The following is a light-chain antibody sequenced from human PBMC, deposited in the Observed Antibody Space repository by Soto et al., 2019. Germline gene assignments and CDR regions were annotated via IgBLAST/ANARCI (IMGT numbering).Light chain of an antibody. V-gene: IGKV1-5*01. J-gene: IGKJ1*01. Sequence: DIQMTQSPSTLSASVGDRVTITVRASPSIRYWVAWYQHKPGKVPKLLIYDASTLESGVPTRFSGSGSGTEFTLTISSLHPDDFATYYCQQYNILSTFGQGTKVDIK. CDR1: PSIRYW. CDR3: QQYNILST. CDR2: DAS.